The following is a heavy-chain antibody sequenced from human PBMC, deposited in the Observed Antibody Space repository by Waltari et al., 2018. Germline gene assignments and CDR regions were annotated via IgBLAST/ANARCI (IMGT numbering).Heavy chain of an antibody. Sequence: EVQLVESGGGLIQPGGSLRLSCAASGFTVSSNYMSWVRQAPGKGLEWVSVIYSGGSTYYADSVKGRFTISRDNSKNTLYLQMNSLRAEDTAVYYCAKDLLTGIVGASPYWGQGTLVTVSS. V-gene: IGHV3-53*01. J-gene: IGHJ4*02. CDR3: AKDLLTGIVGASPY. CDR1: GFTVSSNY. D-gene: IGHD1-26*01. CDR2: IYSGGST.